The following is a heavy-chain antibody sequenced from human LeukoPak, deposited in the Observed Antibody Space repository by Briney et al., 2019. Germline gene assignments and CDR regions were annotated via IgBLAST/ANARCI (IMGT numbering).Heavy chain of an antibody. Sequence: GGSLRLSCAASGFTFSSYGMHWVRQAPGKGLEWVAVISYDGSNKYYADSVKVRFTISRDNSKNTLYLQMNSLRAEDTAVYYCAYYCSSTSCYVDYWGQGTLVTVSS. V-gene: IGHV3-30*03. D-gene: IGHD2-2*01. CDR3: AYYCSSTSCYVDY. J-gene: IGHJ4*02. CDR2: ISYDGSNK. CDR1: GFTFSSYG.